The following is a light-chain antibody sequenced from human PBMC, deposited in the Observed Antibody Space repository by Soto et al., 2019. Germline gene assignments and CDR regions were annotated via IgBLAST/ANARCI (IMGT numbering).Light chain of an antibody. CDR1: QSVGNS. Sequence: EIVLTQSPATLSLSPGERASLSCRASQSVGNSLAWYQHKPGQAPRLLIYDVSNRATGIPARFSGSGSGTDFTLTISSLEPEDFAVYYCQQHSHWPPWTFGQGTRVEIQ. CDR3: QQHSHWPPWT. V-gene: IGKV3-11*01. J-gene: IGKJ1*01. CDR2: DVS.